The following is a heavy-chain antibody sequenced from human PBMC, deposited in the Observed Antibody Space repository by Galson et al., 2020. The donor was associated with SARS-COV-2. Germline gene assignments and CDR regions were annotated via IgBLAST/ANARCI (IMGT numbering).Heavy chain of an antibody. V-gene: IGHV1-2*06. CDR2: INPNSGGT. CDR3: ARGGYNFGNYGVDC. CDR1: GYTFTDYY. Sequence: ASVKVSCKASGYTFTDYYMHWVRQAPGQGLEWLGRINPNSGGTIYAQKFQGRVTMTRDTSISTAYMELSRLRSDDTAVYYCARGGYNFGNYGVDCWGQGTLVTVSS. J-gene: IGHJ4*02. D-gene: IGHD5-18*01.